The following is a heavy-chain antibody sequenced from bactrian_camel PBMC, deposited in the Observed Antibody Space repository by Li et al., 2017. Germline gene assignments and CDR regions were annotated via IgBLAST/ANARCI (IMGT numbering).Heavy chain of an antibody. J-gene: IGHJ4*01. CDR1: GDTVNIHC. CDR2: LDSDGRI. D-gene: IGHD2*01. V-gene: IGHV3S53*01. CDR3: AADSVNLQLSRFYTY. Sequence: SCAASGDTVNIHCVGWLRQAPGKEREWVGSLDSDGRINYADSVKGRFTISKDNAKNTLYLEMNSLKPEDTAMYYCAADSVNLQLSRFYTYWGQGTQVTVS.